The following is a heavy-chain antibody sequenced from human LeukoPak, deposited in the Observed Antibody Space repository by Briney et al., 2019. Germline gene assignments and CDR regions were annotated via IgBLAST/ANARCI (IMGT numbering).Heavy chain of an antibody. CDR3: ARAGSSIAARPSYYYGMDV. V-gene: IGHV1-69*13. D-gene: IGHD6-6*01. CDR2: IIPIFGTA. CDR1: GGTFSSYA. J-gene: IGHJ6*02. Sequence: ASVKVSCKASGGTFSSYAISWVRQAPGQGLEWMGGIIPIFGTANYAQKFQGRVTITADESTSTAYMELSSLRSEDTAVYYCARAGSSIAARPSYYYGMDVWGQGTTVTVSS.